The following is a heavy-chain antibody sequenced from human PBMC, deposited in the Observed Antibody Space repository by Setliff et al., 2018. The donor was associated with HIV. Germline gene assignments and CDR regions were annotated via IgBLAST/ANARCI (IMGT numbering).Heavy chain of an antibody. D-gene: IGHD5-18*01. CDR1: GYTFTSYG. V-gene: IGHV1-18*01. CDR3: ARAGWIPLFDY. Sequence: ASVKVSCKASGYTFTSYGISWVRQAPGQGLEWMGWISAYNGNTNYAQKLQGRVTMTIDTSTSRAYMELKSLTSDDTAAYYCARAGWIPLFDYWGQGTLVTVSS. CDR2: ISAYNGNT. J-gene: IGHJ4*02.